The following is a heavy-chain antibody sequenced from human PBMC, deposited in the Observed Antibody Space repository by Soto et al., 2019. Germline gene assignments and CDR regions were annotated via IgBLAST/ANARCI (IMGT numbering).Heavy chain of an antibody. CDR3: AREWGTRGMFGN. D-gene: IGHD3-16*01. CDR2: ARNKAFSYTT. CDR1: GFSFSDHY. Sequence: EVQLVESGGGLVQPGGSLRLSCAASGFSFSDHYMNWVRQAPGKGLEWVGRARNKAFSYTTDYAASVKGRFTISRDDSTNSLYLQIDSLKTEDTAIYYCAREWGTRGMFGNWGQGTQVTVSS. J-gene: IGHJ4*02. V-gene: IGHV3-72*01.